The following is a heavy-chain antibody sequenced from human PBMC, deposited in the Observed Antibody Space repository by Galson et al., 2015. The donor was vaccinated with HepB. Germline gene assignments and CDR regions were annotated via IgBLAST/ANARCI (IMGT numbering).Heavy chain of an antibody. V-gene: IGHV1-18*01. CDR2: ISAYNGNT. Sequence: SVKVSCKASGYTFTSYGISWVRQAPGQGLEWMGWISAYNGNTNYAQKLQGRVTMTTDTSTSTAYMELRSLRSDDTAVYYCARHRYRLGSPYFDYWGQGTLVTVSS. D-gene: IGHD3-16*02. J-gene: IGHJ4*02. CDR1: GYTFTSYG. CDR3: ARHRYRLGSPYFDY.